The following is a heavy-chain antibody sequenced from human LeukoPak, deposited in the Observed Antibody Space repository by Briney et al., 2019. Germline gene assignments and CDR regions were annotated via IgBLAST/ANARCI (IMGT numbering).Heavy chain of an antibody. D-gene: IGHD3-10*01. CDR3: AKYFASGSYYMLPH. CDR1: GITLRSFA. Sequence: CGPLGLPCAAPGITLRSFAMSRVPPGPGKGLEWVSTISGSGAYTYYADSVKGRFTISRDNSKNTLYLQMNSLRAEDTAVYYCAKYFASGSYYMLPHWGQGTLVTVSS. J-gene: IGHJ1*01. V-gene: IGHV3-23*01. CDR2: ISGSGAYT.